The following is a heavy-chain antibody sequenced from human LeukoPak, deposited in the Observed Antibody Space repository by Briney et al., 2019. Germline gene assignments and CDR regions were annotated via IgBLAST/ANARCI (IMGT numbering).Heavy chain of an antibody. J-gene: IGHJ6*02. V-gene: IGHV1-2*02. CDR2: INPNTGVT. D-gene: IGHD4-17*01. CDR3: ARDRTTVTTGYYGMDV. CDR1: GYTFTGYY. Sequence: ASVKVSCTASGYTFTGYYMHWVRQAPGHGLEWMGWINPNTGVTNYAQNFQGRVTLTRDTSIIKAYMELTRLRSYETAMYYCARDRTTVTTGYYGMDVCGQGTTLTVSS.